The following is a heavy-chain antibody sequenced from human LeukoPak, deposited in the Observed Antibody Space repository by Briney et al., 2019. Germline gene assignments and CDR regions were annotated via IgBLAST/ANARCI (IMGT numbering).Heavy chain of an antibody. Sequence: GGSLRLSCAASGFTFSNYGMHWVRQAPGKGLEWVSAISGSGGSTYYADSVKGRFTISRDNSKNTLYLQMNSLRAEDTAVYYCAKVGYRPDDAFDIWGQGTMVTVSS. J-gene: IGHJ3*02. D-gene: IGHD5-18*01. CDR2: ISGSGGST. CDR3: AKVGYRPDDAFDI. V-gene: IGHV3-23*01. CDR1: GFTFSNYG.